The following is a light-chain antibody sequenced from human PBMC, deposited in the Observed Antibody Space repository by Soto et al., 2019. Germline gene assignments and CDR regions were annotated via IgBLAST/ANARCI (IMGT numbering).Light chain of an antibody. Sequence: EIVLTQSPGTVSLSPGERSTLSGRASQSVSSSYLAWYQHKPGQAPRLLIYGASIRATDIPDRFSGSGSGTDFTLTITRLEPEDFAVYYCQQYGSSPGTFGQGTKVDIK. CDR3: QQYGSSPGT. J-gene: IGKJ1*01. V-gene: IGKV3-20*01. CDR2: GAS. CDR1: QSVSSSY.